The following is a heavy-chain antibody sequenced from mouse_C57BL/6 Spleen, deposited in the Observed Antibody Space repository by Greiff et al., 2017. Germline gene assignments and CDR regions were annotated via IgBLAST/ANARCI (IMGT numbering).Heavy chain of an antibody. V-gene: IGHV3-6*01. Sequence: EVQLVESGPGLVKPSQSLSLTCSVTGYSITSGYYWNWIRQFPGNKLEWMGYISYDGSNNYNPSLKNRISITRDTSKNQFFLKLNSVTTEDTATYYCARGVGYYYAMDYWGQGTSVTVSS. CDR3: ARGVGYYYAMDY. D-gene: IGHD2-2*01. CDR2: ISYDGSN. J-gene: IGHJ4*01. CDR1: GYSITSGYY.